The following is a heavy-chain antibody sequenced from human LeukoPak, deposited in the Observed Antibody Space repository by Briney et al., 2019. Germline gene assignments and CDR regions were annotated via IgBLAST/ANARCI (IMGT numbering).Heavy chain of an antibody. CDR3: ARSADYGEMYYFDY. Sequence: PGGSLRLSCAASGFTFSSYSMNWVRQAPGKGLEWVSSISSSSSYIYYADSVKGRFTISRDNAKNSLYLQMNSLRAEDTAVYYCARSADYGEMYYFDYWGQGTLVTVSS. V-gene: IGHV3-21*01. CDR2: ISSSSSYI. CDR1: GFTFSSYS. D-gene: IGHD4-17*01. J-gene: IGHJ4*02.